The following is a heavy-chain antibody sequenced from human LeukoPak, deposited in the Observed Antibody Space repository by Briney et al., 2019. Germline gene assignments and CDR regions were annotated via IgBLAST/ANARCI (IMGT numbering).Heavy chain of an antibody. D-gene: IGHD2-15*01. CDR1: GYTFTSYY. CDR3: ARGAGYCSGGSCYSNAHMGV. Sequence: ASVKVSCKASGYTFTSYYMHWVRQAPGQGLEWMGIINPSGGSTSYAQKFQGRVTMTRDTSTSTVYMELSSLRSEDTAVYYCARGAGYCSGGSCYSNAHMGVWGQGTTVTVSS. CDR2: INPSGGST. V-gene: IGHV1-46*01. J-gene: IGHJ6*02.